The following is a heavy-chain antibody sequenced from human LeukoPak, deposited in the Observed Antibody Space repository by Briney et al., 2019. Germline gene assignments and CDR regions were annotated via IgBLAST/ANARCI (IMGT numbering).Heavy chain of an antibody. CDR3: AREMVTAIGRAFDY. D-gene: IGHD2-21*02. V-gene: IGHV4-61*02. CDR2: IFTSGST. Sequence: PSETLSLTCSVSGGSISSYSISNYSWNWIRQPAGKGLEWIGRIFTSGSTYYNPSLKSRVTMSSDTSKNQFSLKLSSVTAADTAVYYCAREMVTAIGRAFDYWGQGTLVTVSS. CDR1: GGSISSYSISNYS. J-gene: IGHJ4*02.